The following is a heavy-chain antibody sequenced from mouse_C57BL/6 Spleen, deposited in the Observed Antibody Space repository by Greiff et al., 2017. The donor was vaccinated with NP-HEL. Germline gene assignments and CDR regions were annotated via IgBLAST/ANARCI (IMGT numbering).Heavy chain of an antibody. CDR3: ARQDGYYQIDY. D-gene: IGHD2-3*01. CDR2: ISSGGSYT. V-gene: IGHV5-6*01. J-gene: IGHJ2*01. Sequence: EVQLVESGGDLVKPGGSLKLSCAASGFTFSSYGMSWVRQTPDKRLEWVATISSGGSYTYYPDSVKGRFTISRDNAKNTLYLQMSSLKSEDTAMYYCARQDGYYQIDYWGQGTTLTVSS. CDR1: GFTFSSYG.